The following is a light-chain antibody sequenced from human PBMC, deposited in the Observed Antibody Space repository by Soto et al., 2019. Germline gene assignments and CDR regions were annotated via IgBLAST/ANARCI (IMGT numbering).Light chain of an antibody. CDR3: QQYNSYSQT. CDR2: KAS. V-gene: IGKV1-5*03. Sequence: IQMSQSPSTLSAPVGDRVTITCRASQTISNWLAWYQQKPGKAPKLLIYKASTLESGVPSRFSGSGSGTEFTLTISSLQPEDFATYYCQQYNSYSQTFGQGTKVDIK. CDR1: QTISNW. J-gene: IGKJ1*01.